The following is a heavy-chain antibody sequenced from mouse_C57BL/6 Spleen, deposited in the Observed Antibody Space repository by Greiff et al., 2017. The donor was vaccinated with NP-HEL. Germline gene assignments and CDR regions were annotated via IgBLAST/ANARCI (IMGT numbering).Heavy chain of an antibody. D-gene: IGHD1-1*01. CDR2: IDPETGGT. V-gene: IGHV1-15*01. J-gene: IGHJ4*01. CDR1: GYTFTDYE. Sequence: VKLMESGAELVRPGASVTLSCKASGYTFTDYEMHWVKQTPVHGLEWIGAIDPETGGTAYNQKFKGKAILTADKSSSTAYMELRSLTSEDSAVYYCTITTGVGYYYAMDYWGQGTSVTVSS. CDR3: TITTGVGYYYAMDY.